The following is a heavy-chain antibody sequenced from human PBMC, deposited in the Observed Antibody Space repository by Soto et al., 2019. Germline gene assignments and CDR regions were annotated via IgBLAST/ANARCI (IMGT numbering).Heavy chain of an antibody. D-gene: IGHD5-12*01. J-gene: IGHJ4*02. CDR1: GGSISSGDYY. V-gene: IGHV4-30-4*01. CDR2: IYYSGST. Sequence: PSETLSLTCTVSGGSISSGDYYWSWIRQPPGKGLEWIGYIYYSGSTYYNPSLKSRVTISVDTSENQFSLKLSSVTAADTAVYYCARGVLSGYPFDYWGQGTLVTVSS. CDR3: ARGVLSGYPFDY.